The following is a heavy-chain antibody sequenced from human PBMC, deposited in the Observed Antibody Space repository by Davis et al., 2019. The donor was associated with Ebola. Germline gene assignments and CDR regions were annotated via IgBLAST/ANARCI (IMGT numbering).Heavy chain of an antibody. CDR2: IYPDDSDT. CDR1: GYIFTSYW. V-gene: IGHV5-51*01. D-gene: IGHD6-19*01. CDR3: ARRRTAVGGRIDY. Sequence: GGSLRLSCKGSGYIFTSYWIGWVRQMPGKGLQWVGIIYPDDSDTTYSPSFEGQVTISADKSIRPAYLQWSSLKASDTAMYYCARRRTAVGGRIDYWGQGTLVTVSS. J-gene: IGHJ4*02.